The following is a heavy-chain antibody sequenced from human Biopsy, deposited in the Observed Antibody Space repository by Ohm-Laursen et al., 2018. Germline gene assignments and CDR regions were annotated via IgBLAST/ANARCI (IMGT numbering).Heavy chain of an antibody. CDR3: ARMDCSGGSCHYYSYGMDV. Sequence: TLSLTCTVSGGSISSYYWSWIRQPPGKGLECIGNIHHSGSTNYNPSLKSRLTISVDTSKNQFSLKLSSVTAADTAVYYCARMDCSGGSCHYYSYGMDVWGQGTTVTVSS. CDR1: GGSISSYY. V-gene: IGHV4-4*09. D-gene: IGHD2-15*01. CDR2: IHHSGST. J-gene: IGHJ6*02.